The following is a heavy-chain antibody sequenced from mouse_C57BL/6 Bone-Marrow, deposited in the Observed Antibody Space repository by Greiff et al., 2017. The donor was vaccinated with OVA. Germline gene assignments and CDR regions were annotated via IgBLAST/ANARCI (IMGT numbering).Heavy chain of an antibody. CDR1: GYTFTSYW. D-gene: IGHD4-1*01. V-gene: IGHV1-69*01. CDR2: IDPSDSYT. CDR3: ARLGAWFAY. J-gene: IGHJ3*01. Sequence: QVQLQQPGAELVMPGASVKLSCKASGYTFTSYWMHWVKQRPGQGLEWIGEIDPSDSYTNYNQKFKGKSTLTVDKSSSTAYMELRSLTSEDSAVYFCARLGAWFAYWGQGTLVTVSA.